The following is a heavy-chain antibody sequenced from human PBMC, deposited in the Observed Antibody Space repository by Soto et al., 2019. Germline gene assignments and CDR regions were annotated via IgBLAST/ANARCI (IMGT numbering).Heavy chain of an antibody. J-gene: IGHJ5*02. Sequence: GPLRLCCAASGGTCGSYTMNWVRQAPGKGLEWVSSISSSSNYIYYAGSVKGRFTISRDNAKNSLYLQMNSLRAEDTAVYYCASESYDICPWGRGTLVTVSS. CDR2: ISSSSNYI. CDR3: ASESYDICP. V-gene: IGHV3-21*01. D-gene: IGHD3-9*01. CDR1: GGTCGSYT.